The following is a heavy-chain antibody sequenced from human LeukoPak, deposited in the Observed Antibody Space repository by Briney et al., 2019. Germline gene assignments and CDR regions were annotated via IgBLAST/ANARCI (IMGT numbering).Heavy chain of an antibody. J-gene: IGHJ5*02. Sequence: PGGSLRLSCAASGFTFSSYGMHWVRQAPGKGLEWVAFIRYDGSNKYYADSVKGRFTISRDNSKNTLYLQMNSLRAEDTAVYYCARGEDCSGYRNWFDPWGQGTLVTVSS. CDR1: GFTFSSYG. CDR3: ARGEDCSGYRNWFDP. V-gene: IGHV3-30*02. CDR2: IRYDGSNK. D-gene: IGHD3-22*01.